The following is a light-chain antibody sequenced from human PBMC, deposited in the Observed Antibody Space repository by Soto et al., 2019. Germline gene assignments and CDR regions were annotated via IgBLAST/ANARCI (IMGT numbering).Light chain of an antibody. CDR1: QSVSMH. V-gene: IGKV3-11*01. CDR2: DTS. Sequence: IVLTQSPATLSLSPGDRAALPCRASQSVSMHLAWSQQKPGQARRLLIDDTSNRATGIPARSSGSGSGTDFTLTLSSLDPEDFAVSYCQQRGNWPPGFTFGPGTKVDIK. J-gene: IGKJ3*01. CDR3: QQRGNWPPGFT.